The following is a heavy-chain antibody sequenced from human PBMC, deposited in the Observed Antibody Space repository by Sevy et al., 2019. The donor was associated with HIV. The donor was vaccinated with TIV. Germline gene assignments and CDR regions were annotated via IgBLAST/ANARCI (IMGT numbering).Heavy chain of an antibody. CDR3: AGGNAWGRGYS. D-gene: IGHD1-26*01. V-gene: IGHV4-59*08. CDR1: GGSITSLY. CDR2: INYNGNT. J-gene: IGHJ4*02. Sequence: SETLSLTCTVSGGSITSLYWGWIRQPPGKGLEWIANINYNGNTNYNPYLTTRVTISLNTSKNQFTLRLSAVTAADSGTYDCAGGNAWGRGYSWGQGTLVTVSS.